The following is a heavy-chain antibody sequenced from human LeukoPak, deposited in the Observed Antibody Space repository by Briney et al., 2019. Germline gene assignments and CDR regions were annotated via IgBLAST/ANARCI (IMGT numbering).Heavy chain of an antibody. CDR3: ARGGGYYYMDG. Sequence: GGSMRLACAASGFTVSSNYMSWVRQAPGKGLEWVSVIYSGGSTYYADSVKGRFTISRDNSKNTLYLQMNSLRAEDTAVYYCARGGGYYYMDGWGKGTTVTVSS. CDR2: IYSGGST. J-gene: IGHJ6*03. CDR1: GFTVSSNY. V-gene: IGHV3-66*02. D-gene: IGHD3-10*01.